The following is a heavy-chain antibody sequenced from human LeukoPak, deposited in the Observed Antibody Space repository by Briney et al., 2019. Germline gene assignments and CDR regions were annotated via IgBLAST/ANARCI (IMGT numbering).Heavy chain of an antibody. Sequence: SETLSLTCTVSGGSISSSSYYWGWIRQPPGKGLEWIGSIYYSGSTYYNPSLKSRVTISVDTSKNQFSLKLSSVTAADTAVYYCARYGSGSYYYNWFDPWGQGTLVTASS. D-gene: IGHD3-10*01. CDR1: GGSISSSSYY. J-gene: IGHJ5*02. CDR3: ARYGSGSYYYNWFDP. V-gene: IGHV4-39*07. CDR2: IYYSGST.